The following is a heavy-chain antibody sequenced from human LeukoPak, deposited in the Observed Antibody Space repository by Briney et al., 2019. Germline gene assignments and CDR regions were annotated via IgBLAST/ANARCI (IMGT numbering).Heavy chain of an antibody. J-gene: IGHJ1*01. V-gene: IGHV3-21*01. Sequence: PGGSLRLSCAASGFTFSTYSMNWVRQAPGRGLEWVSSISSSSAYIYCADSEKGRFTISRDNDKNSLYLQMNSLRVEDTAVYYCARGPRNSSSYQYFQHWGQGTLVTVSS. CDR1: GFTFSTYS. D-gene: IGHD6-13*01. CDR2: ISSSSAYI. CDR3: ARGPRNSSSYQYFQH.